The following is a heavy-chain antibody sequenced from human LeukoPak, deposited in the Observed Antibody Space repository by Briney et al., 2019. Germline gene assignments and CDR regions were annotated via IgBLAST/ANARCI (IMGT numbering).Heavy chain of an antibody. CDR1: GSTFSNYA. D-gene: IGHD5-18*01. CDR2: ISGSAHKI. V-gene: IGHV3-23*01. CDR3: AGRPTGYSSGYIH. Sequence: GGSLRLSCVASGSTFSNYAVSWVRQAPEKGLDWVSVISGSAHKIRYADSVKGRFTISRDNSENIVYLQMNNLRVEDTAVYYCAGRPTGYSSGYIHWGQGTLVTVSS. J-gene: IGHJ4*02.